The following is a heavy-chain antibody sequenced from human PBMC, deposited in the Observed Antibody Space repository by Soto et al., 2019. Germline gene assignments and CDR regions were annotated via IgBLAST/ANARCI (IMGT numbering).Heavy chain of an antibody. Sequence: PGGSLRLSCAASGFTFSTYGMSWVRQTPDKGLEWVSGISGGGSTTYYADSVKGRFTISRDNSKNTLYLQMNSLRAEDTAVYYCLKDLAGGGTVSRCFNDRGKGTVV. CDR1: GFTFSTYG. CDR3: LKDLAGGGTVSRCFND. V-gene: IGHV3-23*01. CDR2: ISGGGSTT. D-gene: IGHD6-13*01. J-gene: IGHJ1*01.